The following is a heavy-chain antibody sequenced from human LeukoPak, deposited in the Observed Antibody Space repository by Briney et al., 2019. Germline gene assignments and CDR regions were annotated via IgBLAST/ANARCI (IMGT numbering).Heavy chain of an antibody. CDR2: IDASGST. V-gene: IGHV4-61*02. CDR1: GGSISSGSYY. CDR3: ARAPKYDYDSSCYAYYYFDY. D-gene: IGHD3-22*01. J-gene: IGHJ4*02. Sequence: PSQTLCLSCAASGGSISSGSYYWGCHRPLAGKGLESVVRIDASGSTNYNPSLKSRVTISVDTSKDQFSLKLSSVTAADTAVYYCARAPKYDYDSSCYAYYYFDYWGQGTLVTVSS.